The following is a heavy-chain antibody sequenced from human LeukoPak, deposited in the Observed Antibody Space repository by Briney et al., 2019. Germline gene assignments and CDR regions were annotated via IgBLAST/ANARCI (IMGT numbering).Heavy chain of an antibody. D-gene: IGHD3-9*01. V-gene: IGHV4-30-2*01. CDR3: ARVGYEILTGYAYYYFDL. CDR2: IYHSGST. J-gene: IGHJ2*01. Sequence: SETLSLTCAVSGGSFTSGGYSWSWIRQPPGKGLEWIGYIYHSGSTDYNPSLKSRVNISVDWSKNQFSLKLTSVTAADTAVYFCARVGYEILTGYAYYYFDLWGRGTLVTVSS. CDR1: GGSFTSGGYS.